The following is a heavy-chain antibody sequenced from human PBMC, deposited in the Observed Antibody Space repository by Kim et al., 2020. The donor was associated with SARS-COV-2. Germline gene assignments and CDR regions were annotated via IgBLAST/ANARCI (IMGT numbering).Heavy chain of an antibody. J-gene: IGHJ3*02. Sequence: FQGRVTITRDTSASTAYMELSSLRSEDTAVYYCARRHLVYFDSISGAFDIWGQGTMVTVSS. V-gene: IGHV1-3*01. CDR3: ARRHLVYFDSISGAFDI. D-gene: IGHD3-9*01.